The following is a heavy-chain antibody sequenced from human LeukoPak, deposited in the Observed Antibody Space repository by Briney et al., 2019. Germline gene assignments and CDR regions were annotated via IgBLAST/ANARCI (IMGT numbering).Heavy chain of an antibody. CDR1: GGSISSYY. CDR2: IYYSGST. CDR3: ARDFSGGGNFDY. D-gene: IGHD2-15*01. V-gene: IGHV4-59*12. J-gene: IGHJ4*02. Sequence: PSETLSLTCTVSGGSISSYYWCWIRQPPGKGLEWIGYIYYSGSTNYNPSLKSRVTISVDTSKNQFSLKLSSVTAADTAVYYCARDFSGGGNFDYWGQGTLVTVSS.